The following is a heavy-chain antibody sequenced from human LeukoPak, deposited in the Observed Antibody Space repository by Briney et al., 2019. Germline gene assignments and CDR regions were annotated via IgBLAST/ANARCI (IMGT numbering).Heavy chain of an antibody. V-gene: IGHV1-8*02. D-gene: IGHD6-13*01. CDR2: MNPNSGNT. CDR3: ARGGPRGMGSSWYEDY. Sequence: ALVKVSYKASGYTFTSYGISWVRQAPGQGLEWMGWMNPNSGNTGYAQKFQGRVTMTRNTSISTAYMELSSLRSEDTAVYYCARGGPRGMGSSWYEDYWGQGTLVTVSS. J-gene: IGHJ4*02. CDR1: GYTFTSYG.